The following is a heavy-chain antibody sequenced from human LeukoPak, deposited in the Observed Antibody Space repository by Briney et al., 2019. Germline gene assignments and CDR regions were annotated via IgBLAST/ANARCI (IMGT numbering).Heavy chain of an antibody. CDR2: INPSGGST. D-gene: IGHD7-27*01. V-gene: IGHV1-46*01. CDR1: GYTFTSYY. J-gene: IGHJ3*02. CDR3: AREYTGGFDAFDI. Sequence: ASVEVSCKASGYTFTSYYMHWVRQAPGQGLEWMGIINPSGGSTSYAQKFQGRVTMTRDTSTSTVYMELSSLRSEDTAVYYCAREYTGGFDAFDIWGQGTMVTVSS.